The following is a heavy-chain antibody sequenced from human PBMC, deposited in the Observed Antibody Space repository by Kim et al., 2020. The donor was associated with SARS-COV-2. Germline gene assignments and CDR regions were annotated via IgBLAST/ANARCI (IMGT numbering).Heavy chain of an antibody. CDR2: ISNDGTTA. V-gene: IGHV3-33*05. D-gene: IGHD3-10*01. CDR1: GFIFRNFG. CDR3: ARPSSSHFDF. Sequence: GGSLRLSCAASGFIFRNFGMHWVRQALGKGLEWVAFISNDGTTAIYADSVRGRFTISRDYSENKLYLQMDSLSAGDTAVYYCARPSSSHFDFWGQGTLVTVSS. J-gene: IGHJ4*02.